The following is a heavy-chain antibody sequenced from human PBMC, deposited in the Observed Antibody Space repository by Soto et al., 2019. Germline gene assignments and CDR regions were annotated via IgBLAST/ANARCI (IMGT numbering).Heavy chain of an antibody. D-gene: IGHD3-10*01. CDR1: GYTFTTYA. CDR2: INAGNGNT. CDR3: ARRFKSAGWLDP. V-gene: IGHV1-3*01. Sequence: QVQLVQSGPEVKKPGASVKVSCKASGYTFTTYAIHWVRQAPGQGLEWMGWINAGNGNTEFSERFRGRVTITRDTSASTAHMGLTGLTSDDTAVYYCARRFKSAGWLDPRGQGTLVTVSS. J-gene: IGHJ5*02.